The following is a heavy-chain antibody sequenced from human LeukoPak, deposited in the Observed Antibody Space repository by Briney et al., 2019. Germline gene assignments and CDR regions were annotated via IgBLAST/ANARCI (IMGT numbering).Heavy chain of an antibody. Sequence: GGSLRLSCAAPGFTFSSSWMSWVRQAPGKGLEWVANINQDGSEQYYVDSVKGRFTISRDNAKSSLYLQMNSLRDEDTAVYYCVRGAGGMDYWGQGALVTVSS. J-gene: IGHJ4*02. CDR1: GFTFSSSW. D-gene: IGHD3-16*01. CDR3: VRGAGGMDY. V-gene: IGHV3-7*05. CDR2: INQDGSEQ.